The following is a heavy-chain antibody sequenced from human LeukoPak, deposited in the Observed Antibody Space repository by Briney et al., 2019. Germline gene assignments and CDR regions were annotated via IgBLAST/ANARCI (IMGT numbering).Heavy chain of an antibody. CDR3: ARGSYGSSTSPQVEYMDV. Sequence: SETLSLTCTVSGGSISSSSYYWGWIRQPPGKGLEWIGSIYYSGSTYYNPSLKSRVTISVDTSKNQFSLKLSSVTAADTAVYYCARGSYGSSTSPQVEYMDVWGKGTTVTVSS. CDR2: IYYSGST. J-gene: IGHJ6*03. CDR1: GGSISSSSYY. V-gene: IGHV4-39*07. D-gene: IGHD2-2*01.